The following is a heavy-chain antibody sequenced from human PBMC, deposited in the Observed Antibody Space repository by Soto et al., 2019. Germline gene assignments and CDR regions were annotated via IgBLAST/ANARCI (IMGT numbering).Heavy chain of an antibody. D-gene: IGHD3-3*01. Sequence: GASVKVSCKASGYTFTSYDINWVRQATGQGLEWMGWMNPNSGNTGYAQKFQGRVTMTRNTSISTAYMELSSLRSEDTAVYYCARSQYYDFWSGSYYFDYWGQGTLVTVSS. CDR3: ARSQYYDFWSGSYYFDY. CDR1: GYTFTSYD. J-gene: IGHJ4*02. V-gene: IGHV1-8*01. CDR2: MNPNSGNT.